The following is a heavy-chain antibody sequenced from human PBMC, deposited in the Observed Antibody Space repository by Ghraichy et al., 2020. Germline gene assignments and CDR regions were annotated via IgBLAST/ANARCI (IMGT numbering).Heavy chain of an antibody. CDR3: ARGEDYDFWSGYYNWYFDL. D-gene: IGHD3-3*01. CDR1: GGSLSGYY. J-gene: IGHJ2*01. V-gene: IGHV4-34*01. CDR2: INHSGST. Sequence: SQTLSLTCAVYGGSLSGYYWSWIRQPPGKGLEWIGEINHSGSTNYNPSLKSRVTISVDTSKNQFSLKLSSVTAADTAVYYCARGEDYDFWSGYYNWYFDLWGRGTLVTVSS.